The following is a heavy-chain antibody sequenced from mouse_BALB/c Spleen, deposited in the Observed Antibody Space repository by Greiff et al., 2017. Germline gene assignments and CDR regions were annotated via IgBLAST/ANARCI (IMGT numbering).Heavy chain of an antibody. J-gene: IGHJ2*01. CDR3: TRHGSTY. D-gene: IGHD1-1*01. CDR2: IDPETGGT. Sequence: VKLVESGAELVRPGASVTLSCKASGYTFTDYEMHWVKQTPVHGLEWIGAIDPETGGTAYNQKFKGKATLTADKSSSTAYMELRSLTSEDSAVYYCTRHGSTYWGQGTTLTVSS. V-gene: IGHV1-15*01. CDR1: GYTFTDYE.